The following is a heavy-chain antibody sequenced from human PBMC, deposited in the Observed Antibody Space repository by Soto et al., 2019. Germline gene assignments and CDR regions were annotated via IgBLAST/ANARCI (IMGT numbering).Heavy chain of an antibody. CDR2: IYYSGST. Sequence: SETLSLTCTVSGGSVSSGSYYWSWIRQPPGKGLEWIGYIYYSGSTNYNPSLKSRVTISVDTSKNQFSLKLSSVTAADTAVYYCARAQPKSYYDFWSGSNPHQFDYWGQGTLVTVSS. CDR1: GGSVSSGSYY. CDR3: ARAQPKSYYDFWSGSNPHQFDY. D-gene: IGHD3-3*01. J-gene: IGHJ4*02. V-gene: IGHV4-61*01.